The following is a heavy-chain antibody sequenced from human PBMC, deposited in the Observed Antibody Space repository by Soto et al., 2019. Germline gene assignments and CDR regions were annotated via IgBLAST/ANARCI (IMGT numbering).Heavy chain of an antibody. V-gene: IGHV4-30-4*01. J-gene: IGHJ4*02. CDR3: ARVDLTGTTFDY. Sequence: QVQLQESGPGLVKPSQTLSLTCTVSGGPISRGDYYWSWIRQPLGKGLEWIGYTYYSGSTHYNPYFSSRVTLSVDTSKNQFSLKLSSVTAADTAVYHCARVDLTGTTFDYWGQGTLVTVSS. CDR2: TYYSGST. D-gene: IGHD3-10*01. CDR1: GGPISRGDYY.